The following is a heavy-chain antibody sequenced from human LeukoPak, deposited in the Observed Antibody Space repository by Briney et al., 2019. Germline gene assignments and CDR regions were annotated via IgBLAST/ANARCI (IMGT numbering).Heavy chain of an antibody. CDR2: IDHSGRA. Sequence: PSETLSLTCAIYGGSFSDLYWTWIRQPPGQGLEWIGEIDHSGRANYNPSLRSRVTISVDTSQNQLSLKLSSVTAADTAVYYCARGGGVLRFLEWLPYYFDYWGQGTLVTVSS. CDR1: GGSFSDLY. D-gene: IGHD3-3*01. J-gene: IGHJ4*02. V-gene: IGHV4-34*01. CDR3: ARGGGVLRFLEWLPYYFDY.